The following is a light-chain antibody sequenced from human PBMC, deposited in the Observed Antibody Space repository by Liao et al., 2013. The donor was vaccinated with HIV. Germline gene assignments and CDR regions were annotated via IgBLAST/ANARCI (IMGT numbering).Light chain of an antibody. J-gene: IGLJ2*01. CDR3: QLWGGTSAQVL. CDR1: DIGSDT. V-gene: IGLV3-21*04. Sequence: SYELTQPPSVSVAPGKTARITCGGHDIGSDTVHWLQQKPGQAPVLVLFYNTDRPSGIPARFSASNSGNTATLTISRVEPGDEAVYYCQLWGGTSAQVLFGGGTQLTVL. CDR2: YNT.